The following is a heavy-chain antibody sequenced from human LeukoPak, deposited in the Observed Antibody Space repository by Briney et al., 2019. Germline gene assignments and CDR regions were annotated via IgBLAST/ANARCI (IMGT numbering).Heavy chain of an antibody. Sequence: PGGSLRLSCAASGFTFSSYSMNWVRQAPGKGLEWVSAISGSGGSTYYADSVKGRFTISRDNSKNTLYLQMNSLRAEDTAVYYCAKYIIAAPYHRGSDYWGQGTLVTVSS. V-gene: IGHV3-23*01. J-gene: IGHJ4*02. CDR3: AKYIIAAPYHRGSDY. D-gene: IGHD6-6*01. CDR2: ISGSGGST. CDR1: GFTFSSYS.